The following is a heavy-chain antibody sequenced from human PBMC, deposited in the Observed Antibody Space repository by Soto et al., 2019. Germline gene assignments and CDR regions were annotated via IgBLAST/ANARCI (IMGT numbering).Heavy chain of an antibody. CDR1: GGSISSDGSY. CDR3: ARGLAAAGLFGFGP. D-gene: IGHD6-13*01. Sequence: SETLSLTCTVSGGSISSDGSYWSWIRQHPGKGLEWIGCLFYSGSTYYNPSLKSRVTISVDASKNQFSLKLSSVTAADTAVYYCARGLAAAGLFGFGPWGQGTLVTVSS. J-gene: IGHJ5*02. V-gene: IGHV4-31*03. CDR2: LFYSGST.